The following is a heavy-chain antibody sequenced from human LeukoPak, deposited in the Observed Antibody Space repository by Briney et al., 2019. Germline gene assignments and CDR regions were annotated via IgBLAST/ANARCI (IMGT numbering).Heavy chain of an antibody. D-gene: IGHD1-14*01. V-gene: IGHV4-34*01. J-gene: IGHJ4*02. Sequence: SETLSLTCAVDGGSISGYYWSWIRQPSGKGLEWIGEINHSGSTNYNPSLKSRVTISVDTSKNQFSLKLSSVTAADTAVYYYSRGPYRGVDYWGQGTLVTVSS. CDR2: INHSGST. CDR1: GGSISGYY. CDR3: SRGPYRGVDY.